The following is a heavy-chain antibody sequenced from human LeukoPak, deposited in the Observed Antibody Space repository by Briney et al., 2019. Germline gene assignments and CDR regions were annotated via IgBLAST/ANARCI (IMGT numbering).Heavy chain of an antibody. CDR2: ISGSGGTT. Sequence: QPGGSLRLSCAASGFTFSSYGMSWVRQAPGKGLEWVSAISGSGGTTYYAGSVKGRFTISRDNSKNTLYLQMSSLRAGDTAVYYCAKTIRGLPGAFDIWGQGTMVTVST. J-gene: IGHJ3*02. CDR3: AKTIRGLPGAFDI. CDR1: GFTFSSYG. D-gene: IGHD3-10*01. V-gene: IGHV3-23*01.